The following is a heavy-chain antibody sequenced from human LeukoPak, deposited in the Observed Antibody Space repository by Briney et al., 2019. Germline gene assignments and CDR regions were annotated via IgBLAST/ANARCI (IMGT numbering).Heavy chain of an antibody. CDR1: GGSFSGYY. CDR2: INHSGST. CDR3: ARAYGEDSSGYYRGIDY. D-gene: IGHD3-22*01. J-gene: IGHJ4*02. Sequence: SETLSLTCAVYGGSFSGYYWSWIRQPPGKGLEWIGEINHSGSTNYNPSLKSRVTISVDTSKNQFSLKLSSVTAADTAVYYCARAYGEDSSGYYRGIDYWGQGTLVTVSS. V-gene: IGHV4-34*01.